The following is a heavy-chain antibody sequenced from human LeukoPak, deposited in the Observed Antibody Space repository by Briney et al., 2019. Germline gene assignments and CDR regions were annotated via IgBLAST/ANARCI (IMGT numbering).Heavy chain of an antibody. V-gene: IGHV1-2*02. CDR3: ARESVPAAILGNWFDP. CDR2: INPNSGGT. Sequence: ASVKVSCKASGYTFTSFDINWVRQATGQGLEWMGWINPNSGGTNYVQKFQGRVTMTRDTSISTAYMELSRLRSDDTAVYYCARESVPAAILGNWFDPWGQGTLVTVSS. CDR1: GYTFTSFD. D-gene: IGHD2-2*01. J-gene: IGHJ5*02.